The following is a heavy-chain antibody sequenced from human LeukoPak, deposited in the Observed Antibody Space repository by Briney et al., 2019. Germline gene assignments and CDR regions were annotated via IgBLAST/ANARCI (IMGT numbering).Heavy chain of an antibody. V-gene: IGHV4-39*07. CDR1: GDSITRSNYY. CDR3: ARDLGGYFDY. CDR2: IYYSGAT. D-gene: IGHD3-16*01. Sequence: SETLSLTCTVSGDSITRSNYYWGWIRQPPGKGLEWIGSIYYSGATFYNPSLQSRVTISVDTSKNQFSLKLSSVTAADTAVYYCARDLGGYFDYWGQGTLVTVSS. J-gene: IGHJ4*02.